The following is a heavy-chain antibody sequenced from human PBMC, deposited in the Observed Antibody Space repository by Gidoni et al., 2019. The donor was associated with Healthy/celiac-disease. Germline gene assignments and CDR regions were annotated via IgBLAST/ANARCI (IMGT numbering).Heavy chain of an antibody. V-gene: IGHV4-39*01. CDR2: IYYSGST. CDR3: ARLSVGATDFDY. D-gene: IGHD1-26*01. CDR1: GGSISSSSYY. Sequence: QLQLQESGPGLVKPSATLSLTCTVSGGSISSSSYYWGWIRQPPGKGLEWIGSIYYSGSTYYNPSLKSRVTISVDTSKNQFSLKLSSVTAADTAVYYCARLSVGATDFDYWGQGTLVTVSS. J-gene: IGHJ4*02.